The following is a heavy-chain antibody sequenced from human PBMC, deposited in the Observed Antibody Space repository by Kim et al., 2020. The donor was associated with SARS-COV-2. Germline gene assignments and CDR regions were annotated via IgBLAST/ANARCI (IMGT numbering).Heavy chain of an antibody. CDR1: GYTFSNYG. J-gene: IGHJ4*02. D-gene: IGHD2-2*01. CDR3: ARGATSTSQKWLAPAPLDY. Sequence: ASVKVSCKASGYTFSNYGISWVRQAPGQGLQWMGWISVYNGDTSYAQKFQDRVTVTADAPTSTAYMELRSLRSDDTAMYYCARGATSTSQKWLAPAPLDYGGQGVLLTVSS. V-gene: IGHV1-18*01. CDR2: ISVYNGDT.